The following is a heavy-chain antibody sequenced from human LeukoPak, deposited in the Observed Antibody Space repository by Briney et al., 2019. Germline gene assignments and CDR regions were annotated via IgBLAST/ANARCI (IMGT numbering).Heavy chain of an antibody. D-gene: IGHD3-3*01. Sequence: GGSLRLSCAASGFTFDDYAMHWVRQAPGKGLEWVPGISWNSGSIGYADSVKGRFTISRDNAKNSLYLQMNSLRAEDTALYYCAKSHYDFWSGYIDYWGQGTLVTVSS. V-gene: IGHV3-9*01. J-gene: IGHJ4*02. CDR3: AKSHYDFWSGYIDY. CDR2: ISWNSGSI. CDR1: GFTFDDYA.